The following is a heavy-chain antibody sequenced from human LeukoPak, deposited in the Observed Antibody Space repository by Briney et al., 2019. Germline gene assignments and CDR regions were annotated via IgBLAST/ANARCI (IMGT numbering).Heavy chain of an antibody. J-gene: IGHJ4*02. CDR2: IIPILGIA. D-gene: IGHD5-12*01. Sequence: SVKVSCKASGGTFSSYAISWVRQAPGQGLEWMGRIIPILGIANYAQKFQGRVTITADKSTSTAYMELSSLRSEDTAVYYCARFVVATPDRPGVYWGQGTLVTVSS. CDR1: GGTFSSYA. V-gene: IGHV1-69*04. CDR3: ARFVVATPDRPGVY.